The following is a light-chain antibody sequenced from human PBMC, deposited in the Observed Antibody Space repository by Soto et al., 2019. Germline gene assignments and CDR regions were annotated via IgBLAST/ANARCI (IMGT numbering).Light chain of an antibody. CDR2: EVR. Sequence: QSALTQPASVYGSPGQSITISCTGTSSDVGTYNLVSWYQQYPGKAPKLIIYEVRKRPSWISNRFSGSKSDNTASLTISGIQAEDEADYYCCSYAGRNSVVFGGGTKLNVL. J-gene: IGLJ2*01. V-gene: IGLV2-23*02. CDR3: CSYAGRNSVV. CDR1: SSDVGTYNL.